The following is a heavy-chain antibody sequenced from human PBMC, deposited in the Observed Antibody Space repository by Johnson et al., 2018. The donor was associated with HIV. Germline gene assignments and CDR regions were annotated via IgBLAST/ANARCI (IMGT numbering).Heavy chain of an antibody. J-gene: IGHJ3*02. D-gene: IGHD1-26*01. V-gene: IGHV3-33*06. CDR3: AKEVRVGATGAWVIAFDI. CDR2: IWYDGTNR. Sequence: QLVESGGGLVQPGGSLRLSCAASGFTFSSYGMHWVRQAPGKGLELVAVIWYDGTNRYYGDSVKGRFTISRDNSKNTVYLQMNGLRAEDTDVYHCAKEVRVGATGAWVIAFDIWGQGTMVTVSS. CDR1: GFTFSSYG.